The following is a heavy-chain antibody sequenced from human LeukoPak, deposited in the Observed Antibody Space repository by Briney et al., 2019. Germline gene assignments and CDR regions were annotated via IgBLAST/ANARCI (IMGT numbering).Heavy chain of an antibody. V-gene: IGHV3-11*04. D-gene: IGHD6-13*01. Sequence: GGSLRLSCAASGFTFSDYYMSWIRQAPGKGLEWVSYISSSGSTIYYADSVKGRFTISRDNAKNSLYLQMNSLRAEDTAVYYCAREGSSWPYYYYMDVWGKGTTVTVSS. J-gene: IGHJ6*03. CDR3: AREGSSWPYYYYMDV. CDR2: ISSSGSTI. CDR1: GFTFSDYY.